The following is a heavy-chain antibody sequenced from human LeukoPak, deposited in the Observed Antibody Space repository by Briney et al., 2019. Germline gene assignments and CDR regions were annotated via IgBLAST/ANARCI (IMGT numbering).Heavy chain of an antibody. D-gene: IGHD4-17*01. Sequence: GGSLRLSCAASGFTFSNAWMSWVRQAPGKGLEWVGRIKSKTDGGTTDYAAPVKGRFTISRDDSKNTLYLQMNSLKTEDTAVYYCTTASTTVTTSGYYYYMDVWGKGTTVTISS. J-gene: IGHJ6*03. CDR2: IKSKTDGGTT. V-gene: IGHV3-15*01. CDR3: TTASTTVTTSGYYYYMDV. CDR1: GFTFSNAW.